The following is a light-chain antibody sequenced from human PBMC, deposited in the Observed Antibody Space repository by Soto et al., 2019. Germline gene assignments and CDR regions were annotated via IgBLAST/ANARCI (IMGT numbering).Light chain of an antibody. CDR1: QSVGSY. J-gene: IGKJ4*01. CDR3: QQRIRCAST. V-gene: IGKV3-11*01. Sequence: EIVLTKSPATLSLSPGDRATLSCRASQSVGSYLGWYQQRPGPAHRLLIYDASNRATGIPARFSGSVSGTDFTLTISSLDPEYFAVYYGQQRIRCASTFGGGIKVEIK. CDR2: DAS.